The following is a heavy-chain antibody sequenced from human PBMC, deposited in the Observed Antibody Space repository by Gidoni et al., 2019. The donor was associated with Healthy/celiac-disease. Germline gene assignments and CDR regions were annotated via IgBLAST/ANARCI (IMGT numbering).Heavy chain of an antibody. D-gene: IGHD3-3*01. J-gene: IGHJ4*02. V-gene: IGHV3-48*03. CDR2: ISSSGSTI. CDR1: EFTFSSYD. CDR3: ARGEPDYDFWSGPYYFDY. Sequence: EVQLVECGGGLVQPGGSLRLSCAASEFTFSSYDMHWVRQAPGKGLEWVSYISSSGSTIYYADSVKGRFTISRDNAKNSLYLQMNSLRAEDTAVYYCARGEPDYDFWSGPYYFDYWGQGTLVTVSS.